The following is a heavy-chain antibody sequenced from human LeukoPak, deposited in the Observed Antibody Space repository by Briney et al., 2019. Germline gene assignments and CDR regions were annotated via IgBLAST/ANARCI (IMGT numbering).Heavy chain of an antibody. D-gene: IGHD3-22*01. CDR1: GGSFSSYY. V-gene: IGHV4-39*01. J-gene: IGHJ3*02. CDR3: ARSPMGGVVVITGAFDI. CDR2: IYYSGST. Sequence: SETLSLTCAVYGGSFSSYYWGWIRQPPGKGLEWIGSIYYSGSTYYNPSLKSRVTISVDTSKNQFSLKLSSVTAADTAVYYCARSPMGGVVVITGAFDIWGQGTMVTVSS.